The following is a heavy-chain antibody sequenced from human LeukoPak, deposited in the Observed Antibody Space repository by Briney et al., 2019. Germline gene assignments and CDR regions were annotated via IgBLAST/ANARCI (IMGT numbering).Heavy chain of an antibody. Sequence: GASVKVSCKASGDIFSSYAINWVRQAPGQGLEWMGRIIPILGTTNYAQKVQGRVTITTDESTTTAYMELSSLRSEDTAVYYCARARSPSSGYLLRDHNWFDPWGQGTLVTVSS. CDR3: ARARSPSSGYLLRDHNWFDP. CDR1: GDIFSSYA. D-gene: IGHD3-22*01. V-gene: IGHV1-69*11. J-gene: IGHJ5*02. CDR2: IIPILGTT.